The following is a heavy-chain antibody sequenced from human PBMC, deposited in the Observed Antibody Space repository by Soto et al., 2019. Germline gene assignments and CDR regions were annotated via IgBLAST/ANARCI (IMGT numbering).Heavy chain of an antibody. D-gene: IGHD6-13*01. CDR2: ISGSGGST. V-gene: IGHV3-23*01. CDR1: GFMFSSYA. Sequence: EVQLLESGGGLVQPGGSLRLSCAASGFMFSSYAMSWVRQAPGKGLEWVSSISGSGGSTYYVDSGKGRFTISRDNSKNTLYLQMNSLRAEDTAVYYCAKFPMSSWSAEYFQHWGQGTLVTVSS. CDR3: AKFPMSSWSAEYFQH. J-gene: IGHJ1*01.